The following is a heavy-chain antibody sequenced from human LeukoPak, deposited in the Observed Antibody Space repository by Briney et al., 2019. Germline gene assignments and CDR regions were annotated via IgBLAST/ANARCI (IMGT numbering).Heavy chain of an antibody. J-gene: IGHJ3*02. CDR1: GFTFSSYG. CDR3: AKDPSNDAFDI. Sequence: PGGSLRLSCAAPGFTFSSYGMHWVRQAPGKGLEWVAFIRYDGSNKYYADSVKGRFTISRDNSKNTLYLQMTSLRAEDTAVYYCAKDPSNDAFDIWGQGTMVTVSS. V-gene: IGHV3-30*02. CDR2: IRYDGSNK.